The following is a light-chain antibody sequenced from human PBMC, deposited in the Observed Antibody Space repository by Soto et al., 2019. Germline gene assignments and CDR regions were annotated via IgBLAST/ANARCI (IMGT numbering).Light chain of an antibody. CDR2: DVN. J-gene: IGLJ2*01. Sequence: QSALTQPASVSGSPGQSITISCTGSSSDVGVSNLVSWYQQQPNKAPKLLISDVNHRPSGVSNRFSGSKSGNTASLTISGLQAEDEADYYCSSSTTTTTVLFGGGTKVTVL. V-gene: IGLV2-14*01. CDR1: SSDVGVSNL. CDR3: SSSTTTTTVL.